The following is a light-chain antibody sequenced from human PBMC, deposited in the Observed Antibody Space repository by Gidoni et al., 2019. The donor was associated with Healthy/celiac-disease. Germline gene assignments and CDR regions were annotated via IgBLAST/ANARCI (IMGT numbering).Light chain of an antibody. Sequence: QSALTQPASVSGSPGQSITISCTGTSSDVGGCHYVSWYQQHPGKAPKLMIYDVSNRPSGVSNRFSGSKSGNTASLTISGLQAEDEADYYCSSYTSSSTLGVFGGGTKLTVL. CDR3: SSYTSSSTLGV. V-gene: IGLV2-14*03. J-gene: IGLJ2*01. CDR1: SSDVGGCHY. CDR2: DVS.